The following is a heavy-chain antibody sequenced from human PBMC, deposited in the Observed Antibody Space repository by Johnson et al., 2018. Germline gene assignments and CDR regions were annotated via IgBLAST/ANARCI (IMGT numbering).Heavy chain of an antibody. Sequence: QVQLVQSGGGVVQPGRSLRLSCAASGFIFSSYGLHWVRQAPGKGLEWEAIISFDGNNKNYADSVKGRFTISRDNSKNTLYLQMPSLRVEDTAVYYCAKEGGSYYYYILDVWGQGTTVTVSS. CDR1: GFIFSSYG. CDR2: ISFDGNNK. D-gene: IGHD1-1*01. V-gene: IGHV3-30*18. J-gene: IGHJ6*02. CDR3: AKEGGSYYYYILDV.